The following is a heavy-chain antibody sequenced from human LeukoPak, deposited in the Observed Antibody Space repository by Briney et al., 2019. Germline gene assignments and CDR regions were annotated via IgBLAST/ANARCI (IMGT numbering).Heavy chain of an antibody. CDR3: ATTTGRSEAFDI. CDR1: GGSISSYY. J-gene: IGHJ3*02. CDR2: IYYSGST. D-gene: IGHD1-26*01. V-gene: IGHV4-59*08. Sequence: SETLSLTCTVSGGSISSYYWSWIRQPPGKGLEWIGYIYYSGSTKYNPSLKSRVTMSVDTPKNQFSLKLSSVTAADTAVYYCATTTGRSEAFDIWGQGTMVTVSS.